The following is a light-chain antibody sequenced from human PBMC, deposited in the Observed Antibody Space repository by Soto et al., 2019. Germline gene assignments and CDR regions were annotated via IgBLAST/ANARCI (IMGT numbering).Light chain of an antibody. CDR2: EVS. J-gene: IGLJ1*01. CDR3: SSYTSSSTLV. Sequence: QSALTQPASVSGSPGQSITLSCTGTSSDVGGYTYVSWYQQHPGKAPKLMIYEVSNRPSGVSNRFSGSKSGNTASLTISGLQAEDEADYYCSSYTSSSTLVFGPGTKLTVL. CDR1: SSDVGGYTY. V-gene: IGLV2-14*01.